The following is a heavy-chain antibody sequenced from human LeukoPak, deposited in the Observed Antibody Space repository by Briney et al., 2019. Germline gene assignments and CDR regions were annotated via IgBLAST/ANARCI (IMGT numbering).Heavy chain of an antibody. CDR3: ARLESITMVRGVIKDGMDV. V-gene: IGHV1-3*01. CDR1: GYTFTSYA. D-gene: IGHD3-10*01. J-gene: IGHJ6*04. CDR2: INAGNGNT. Sequence: ASVTVSCKASGYTFTSYAMHWVRQASGQRLEGMGWINAGNGNTKYSQKFQGRVTITRDTSASTAYMELSSLRSEDTAVYYCARLESITMVRGVIKDGMDVWGKGTTVTVSS.